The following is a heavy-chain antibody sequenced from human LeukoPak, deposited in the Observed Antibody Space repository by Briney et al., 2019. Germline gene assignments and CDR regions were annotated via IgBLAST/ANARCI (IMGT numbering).Heavy chain of an antibody. D-gene: IGHD3-16*02. V-gene: IGHV3-7*01. CDR1: GFTFSDYY. CDR3: ARGDYDYVWGSYRYGSVIDY. CDR2: IKQDGSDK. J-gene: IGHJ4*02. Sequence: PGGSLRLSCAASGFTFSDYYLSWIRQAPGKGLEWVANIKQDGSDKYYVDSVKGRLTISRDNAKNSLYLQMNSLRAEDTAVYYCARGDYDYVWGSYRYGSVIDYWGQGTLVTVSS.